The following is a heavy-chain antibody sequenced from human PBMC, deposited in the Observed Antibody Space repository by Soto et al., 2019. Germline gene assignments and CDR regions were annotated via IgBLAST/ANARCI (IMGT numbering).Heavy chain of an antibody. J-gene: IGHJ6*02. CDR3: ANHIRYHGMGI. Sequence: RVSKSVSECSCVNIWSSRIRKMPAKVLEWMGRIDPSDSYTNYSPSFQGHVTFSADKSISTAYLHWSSLKASDTAMYCCANHIRYHGMGIWGQRITGTV. D-gene: IGHD2-21*01. CDR1: ECSCVNIW. V-gene: IGHV5-10-1*01. CDR2: IDPSDSYT.